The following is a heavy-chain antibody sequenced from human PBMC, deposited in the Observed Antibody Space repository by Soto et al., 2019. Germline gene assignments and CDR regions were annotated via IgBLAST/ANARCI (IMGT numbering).Heavy chain of an antibody. Sequence: GSGPTLVNPTQTLTLTCTFSGFSLSTSGMCVSWIRQPPGKALEWLARIDWDDDKYYSTSLKTRLTISKDTSKNQVVLTMTNMDPVDTATYYCARILLRTYSNYHYHYYYYMDVWGKGTTVTVSS. CDR1: GFSLSTSGMC. CDR2: IDWDDDK. V-gene: IGHV2-70*11. D-gene: IGHD4-4*01. J-gene: IGHJ6*03. CDR3: ARILLRTYSNYHYHYYYYMDV.